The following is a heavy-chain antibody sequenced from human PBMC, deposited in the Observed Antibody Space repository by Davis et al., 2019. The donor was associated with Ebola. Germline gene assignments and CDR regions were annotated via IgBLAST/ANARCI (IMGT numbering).Heavy chain of an antibody. CDR1: GYTFTSYD. CDR2: MNPNSANP. V-gene: IGHV1-8*01. CDR3: ARGPVWSGYYYYFDH. J-gene: IGHJ4*02. Sequence: ASSVTVSCKASGYTFTSYDIHWLRQAAAQGLEWMGWMNPNSANPGYAQKFQGRVTMTSNTSISTAYMELSSLRSEDTAVYYCARGPVWSGYYYYFDHWGQGTLVTVSS. D-gene: IGHD3-3*01.